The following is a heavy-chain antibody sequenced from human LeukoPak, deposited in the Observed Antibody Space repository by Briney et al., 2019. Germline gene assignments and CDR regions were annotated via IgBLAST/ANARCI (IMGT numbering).Heavy chain of an antibody. CDR2: IRYDGSET. V-gene: IGHV3-30*02. Sequence: GGSLRLSCAASGFTFNRYGMHWVRQAPGKGLQWVAFIRYDGSETYYIDSVKGRFTISRDNSKNTLYLQMNSLRAEDTAVYYCARDSPGITGTTGYMDVWGKGTTVTVSS. J-gene: IGHJ6*03. CDR3: ARDSPGITGTTGYMDV. CDR1: GFTFNRYG. D-gene: IGHD1-7*01.